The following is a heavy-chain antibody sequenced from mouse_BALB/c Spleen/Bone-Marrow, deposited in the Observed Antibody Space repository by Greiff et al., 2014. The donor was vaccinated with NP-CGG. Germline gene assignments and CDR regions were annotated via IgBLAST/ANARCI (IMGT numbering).Heavy chain of an antibody. Sequence: EVKLQQSGPELMKPGASVKISCKASGYSFTSYNMHWVKQSHGKSLEWIGYIDPFNGGTGYNQKFKGKATLTVDNSSSTAYMHLRSLTSEDSAVYYCAPHSCSFDVWGAGTSVTVSS. D-gene: IGHD6-1*01. CDR3: APHSCSFDV. V-gene: IGHV1S29*02. CDR2: IDPFNGGT. CDR1: GYSFTSYN. J-gene: IGHJ1*01.